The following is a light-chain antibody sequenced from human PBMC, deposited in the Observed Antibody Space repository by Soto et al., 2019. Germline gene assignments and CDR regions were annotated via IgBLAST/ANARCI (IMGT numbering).Light chain of an antibody. CDR2: DVT. V-gene: IGLV2-11*01. J-gene: IGLJ3*02. CDR3: CSHAGGSSWV. CDR1: SGDVGAYDR. Sequence: QSALTQPRSVSGSPGQSVTISCTGTSGDVGAYDRASWYQHHPTKAPKLIIYDVTNRPSGVPYRFSGSKSGSTASLTISGLQAEDEADYYCCSHAGGSSWVFGGGTKLTVL.